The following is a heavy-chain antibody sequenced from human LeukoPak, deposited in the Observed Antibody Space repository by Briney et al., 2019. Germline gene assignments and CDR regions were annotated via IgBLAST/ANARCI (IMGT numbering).Heavy chain of an antibody. V-gene: IGHV3-23*01. CDR1: GFTFSSYA. CDR2: ISGRDGST. Sequence: GGSLRLSCAASGFTFSSYAMSWVRQAPGKGLEWVSSISGRDGSTYYADSVKGRFTISRDNSKNTLYLQMNSLRAEDTAVYYCAQSLVVEGGGLFDPWGQGTLVTVSS. D-gene: IGHD2-2*01. CDR3: AQSLVVEGGGLFDP. J-gene: IGHJ5*02.